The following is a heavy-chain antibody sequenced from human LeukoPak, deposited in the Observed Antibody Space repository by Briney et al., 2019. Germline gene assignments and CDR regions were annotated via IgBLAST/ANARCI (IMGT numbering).Heavy chain of an antibody. J-gene: IGHJ5*02. Sequence: PSETLSLTCSVSGDSLTTSFYFWGWVRQPPGKALEWIGSIYYTGTTYYNPSLKNRVIISEDTSKNQFYPQMTSVTAADTALYFCARHSKIVLATGWFDPWGQGVLVTVSS. CDR1: GDSLTTSFYF. D-gene: IGHD3-16*02. CDR3: ARHSKIVLATGWFDP. CDR2: IYYTGTT. V-gene: IGHV4-39*01.